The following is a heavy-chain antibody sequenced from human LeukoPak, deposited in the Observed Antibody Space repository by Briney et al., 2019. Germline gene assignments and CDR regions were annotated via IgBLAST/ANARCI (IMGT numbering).Heavy chain of an antibody. V-gene: IGHV3-23*01. CDR3: AKNRGHCVDGVCHNYYYMDV. J-gene: IGHJ6*03. Sequence: GGSLRLSCAASGFTFSSYAMTWVRQAPGKGLEWGSTVSGSAGRTAYADSLKGRFTTSRHNLKNTLYLQMTGRRAEDTAVYYCAKNRGHCVDGVCHNYYYMDVWGRGTTVTVSS. CDR2: VSGSAGRT. CDR1: GFTFSSYA. D-gene: IGHD2-8*02.